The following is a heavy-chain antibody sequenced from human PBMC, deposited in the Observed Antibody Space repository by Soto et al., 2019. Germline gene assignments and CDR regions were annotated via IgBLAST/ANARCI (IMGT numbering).Heavy chain of an antibody. CDR2: FYYSEST. Sequence: SETLSLTCSVYGGSFSGYYWGWIRQPPGEGLEWIGTFYYSESTYYNPSLEGRVTISVDTSKNQFSLKVSSVTVADTAVYYCARLGGYCSSTSCYGFYGMDVWGQGTTVTVSS. J-gene: IGHJ6*02. V-gene: IGHV4-39*01. CDR3: ARLGGYCSSTSCYGFYGMDV. D-gene: IGHD2-2*01. CDR1: GGSFSGYY.